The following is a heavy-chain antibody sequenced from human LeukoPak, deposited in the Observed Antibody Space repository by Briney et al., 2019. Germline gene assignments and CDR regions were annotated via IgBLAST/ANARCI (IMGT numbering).Heavy chain of an antibody. CDR2: IRYDGSNK. J-gene: IGHJ4*02. D-gene: IGHD4-23*01. CDR1: GFTFSSYG. Sequence: PGGSLRLSCAASGFTFSSYGVHWVRQAPGKGLEWVAFIRYDGSNKYYADSVKGRFTISRDNSKNTLYLQMNSLRAEDTAVYYCARTKGLYGGKAGGRFDYWGQGTLVTVSS. V-gene: IGHV3-30*02. CDR3: ARTKGLYGGKAGGRFDY.